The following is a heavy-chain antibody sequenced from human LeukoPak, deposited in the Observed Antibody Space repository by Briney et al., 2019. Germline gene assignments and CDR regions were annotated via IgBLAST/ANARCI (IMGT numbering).Heavy chain of an antibody. D-gene: IGHD3-10*01. Sequence: ETLSLTCTVSGGSISSGSYYWSWIRQPPGTGLEWVSAISGSGGSTYYADSVKGRFTISRDNSKNTLYLQMNSLRAEDTAVYYCAKDPNEYRTMVRGVHYFDYWGQGTLVTVSS. CDR1: GGSISSGSYY. J-gene: IGHJ4*02. CDR2: ISGSGGST. V-gene: IGHV3-23*01. CDR3: AKDPNEYRTMVRGVHYFDY.